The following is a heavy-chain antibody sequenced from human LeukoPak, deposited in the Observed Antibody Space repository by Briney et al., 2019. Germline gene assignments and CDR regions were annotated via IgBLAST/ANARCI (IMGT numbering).Heavy chain of an antibody. CDR3: ARPAAAAGFGL. CDR1: GYTFISYD. J-gene: IGHJ4*02. V-gene: IGHV1-8*01. Sequence: GASVKVSCTASGYTFISYDINWVRQAPGQGLEWMGLMKPNTGDTEYLQKFQGRVTMTRNTSTNTAYMELSSLRSEDTAVYFCARPAAAAGFGLWGQGTLVTVSS. CDR2: MKPNTGDT. D-gene: IGHD6-13*01.